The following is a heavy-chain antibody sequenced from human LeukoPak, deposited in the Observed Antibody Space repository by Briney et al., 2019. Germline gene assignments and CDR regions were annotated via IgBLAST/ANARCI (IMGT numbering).Heavy chain of an antibody. CDR3: ARDAYYYDSSGYRVAVSSFEY. Sequence: GGSLRLSCAASGFTFSSYWMTWVRQAPGKGLEWVANIKPDGSQIYYVDSVKGRFTISRDNAKNSLYLQMNSLRAEDTAVYYCARDAYYYDSSGYRVAVSSFEYWGQGTLVTVSS. J-gene: IGHJ4*02. CDR1: GFTFSSYW. V-gene: IGHV3-7*01. D-gene: IGHD3-22*01. CDR2: IKPDGSQI.